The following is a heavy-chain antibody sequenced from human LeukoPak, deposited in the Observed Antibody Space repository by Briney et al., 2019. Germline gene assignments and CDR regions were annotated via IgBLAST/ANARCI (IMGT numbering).Heavy chain of an antibody. CDR3: VKGRISEDGLDF. CDR2: ISSHAIYI. V-gene: IGHV3-21*04. D-gene: IGHD6-13*01. J-gene: IGHJ4*02. CDR1: GFTFRSYS. Sequence: GGSLRLSCAASGFTFRSYSMNWLRQAPGKGLEWVSTISSHAIYIYYADSVKGRFTISRDNSENSVYLQMDSLRAEDTAVYYCVKGRISEDGLDFWGQGTLVTVSS.